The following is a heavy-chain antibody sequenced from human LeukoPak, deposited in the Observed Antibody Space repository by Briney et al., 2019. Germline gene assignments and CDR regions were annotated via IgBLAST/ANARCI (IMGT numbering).Heavy chain of an antibody. CDR2: INHSGGT. Sequence: SETLSLTCAVYGGSFSGYYWSRIRQPPGKGLEWIGEINHSGGTNYNPSLKSRVTISVDTSKNQFSLKLSSVTAADTAVYYCSRYSSSWYNDYWGQGTLVTVSS. CDR3: SRYSSSWYNDY. CDR1: GGSFSGYY. V-gene: IGHV4-34*01. J-gene: IGHJ4*02. D-gene: IGHD6-13*01.